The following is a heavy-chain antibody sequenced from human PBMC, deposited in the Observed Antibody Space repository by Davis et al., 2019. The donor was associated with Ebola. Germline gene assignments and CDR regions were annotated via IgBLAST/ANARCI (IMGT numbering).Heavy chain of an antibody. CDR2: TYYTSKWYN. D-gene: IGHD5-12*01. V-gene: IGHV6-1*01. CDR1: GDSVSSVA. CDR3: ARGWLRTYFDY. J-gene: IGHJ4*02. Sequence: PSETLSLTCAISGDSVSSVAWNWLRQSPSRGLEWLGRTYYTSKWYNDYAISVKSRITINPDTSKNQFSLQLNSVTPEDTAVYFCARGWLRTYFDYWGQGTLVTVSS.